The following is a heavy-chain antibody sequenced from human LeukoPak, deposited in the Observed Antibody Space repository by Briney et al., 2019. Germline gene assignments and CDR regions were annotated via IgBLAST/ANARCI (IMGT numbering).Heavy chain of an antibody. V-gene: IGHV3-48*01. CDR3: ARLSLTIFGVVIPDDAFDI. CDR2: ISSSSSTI. J-gene: IGHJ3*02. D-gene: IGHD3-3*01. Sequence: PGGSLRLSCAASGFTFSSYYMNWVRQAPGKGLEWVSYISSSSSTIYYADSVKGRFTISRDNAKNSLYLQMNSLRAEDTAVYYCARLSLTIFGVVIPDDAFDIWGQGTMVTVSS. CDR1: GFTFSSYY.